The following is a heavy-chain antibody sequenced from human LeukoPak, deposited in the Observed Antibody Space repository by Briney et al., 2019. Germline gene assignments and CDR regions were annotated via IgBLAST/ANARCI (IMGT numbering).Heavy chain of an antibody. V-gene: IGHV4-59*08. CDR1: GGSISSYY. D-gene: IGHD2-15*01. CDR3: ARAGHCSGGSCYYFDY. Sequence: PSETLSLTCTVSGGSISSYYWSWIRQPPGKGLEWIGYIYYSGSTNYNPSLKSRVTISVDTSKNQFSLKLHSVTAADTAVYYCARAGHCSGGSCYYFDYWGQGTLVTVSS. J-gene: IGHJ4*02. CDR2: IYYSGST.